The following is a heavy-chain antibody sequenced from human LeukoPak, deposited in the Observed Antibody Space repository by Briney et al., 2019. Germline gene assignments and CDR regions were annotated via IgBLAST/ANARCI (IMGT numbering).Heavy chain of an antibody. Sequence: PGGSLRLSCAPSGFTFSSYWMGWVRQAPGKGLEWVANIKEDGSEKYYVDSVKGRFTISRDNAKNSLYLQMNSLRAEDTAVYYCVRVLASCYYYWGQGTLVTVSS. CDR1: GFTFSSYW. D-gene: IGHD2-2*01. CDR2: IKEDGSEK. V-gene: IGHV3-7*04. CDR3: VRVLASCYYY. J-gene: IGHJ4*02.